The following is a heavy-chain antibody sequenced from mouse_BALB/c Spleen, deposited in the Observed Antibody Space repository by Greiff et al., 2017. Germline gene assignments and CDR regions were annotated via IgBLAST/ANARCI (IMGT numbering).Heavy chain of an antibody. Sequence: QLVESGGGLVQPGGSRKLSCAASGFTFSSFGMHWVRQAPEKGLEWVAYISSGSSTIYYADTVKGRFTISRDNPKNTLFLQMTSLRSEDTAMYYCARITTRYAMDYWGQGTSVTVSS. CDR3: ARITTRYAMDY. V-gene: IGHV5-17*02. CDR1: GFTFSSFG. J-gene: IGHJ4*01. CDR2: ISSGSSTI. D-gene: IGHD1-1*01.